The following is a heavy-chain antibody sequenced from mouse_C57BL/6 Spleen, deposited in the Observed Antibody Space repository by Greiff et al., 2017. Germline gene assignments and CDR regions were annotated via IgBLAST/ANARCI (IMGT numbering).Heavy chain of an antibody. Sequence: QVQLQQPGPELVKPGASVTLSCKASGYTFTSYWMQWVNQRPGQGLEWIGEIDPSDSYTNYNQKFKGKATLTVDPSASTAYMQRSSLTSEDSAVCYSARSSGLTGPYYYAICYWGQGTSVTDSS. CDR3: ARSSGLTGPYYYAICY. D-gene: IGHD4-1*01. CDR2: IDPSDSYT. J-gene: IGHJ4*01. V-gene: IGHV1-50*01. CDR1: GYTFTSYW.